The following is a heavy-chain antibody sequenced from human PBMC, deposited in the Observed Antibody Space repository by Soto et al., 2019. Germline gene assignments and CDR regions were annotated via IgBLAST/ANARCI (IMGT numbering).Heavy chain of an antibody. D-gene: IGHD2-2*02. CDR2: IYYSGST. CDR1: GGSISSGDYY. CDR3: ARTQYQLLYCLDY. J-gene: IGHJ4*02. Sequence: SETLSLTCTVSGGSISSGDYYWSWIRQPPGKGLEWIGYIYYSGSTYYNPSLKSRVTISVDTSKNQFSPKLSSVTAADTAVYYCARTQYQLLYCLDYWGQGTLVTVSS. V-gene: IGHV4-30-4*01.